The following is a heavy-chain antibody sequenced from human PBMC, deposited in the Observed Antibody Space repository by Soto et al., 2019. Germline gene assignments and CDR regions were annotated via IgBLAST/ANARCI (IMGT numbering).Heavy chain of an antibody. D-gene: IGHD3-3*01. V-gene: IGHV4-59*01. Sequence: SETLSLTCTVSGGSISSYYWSWIRQPPGKGLEWIGYIYYSGSTNYNPSLKSRVTISVDTSKNQFSLKLSSVTAADTAVYYCARKYYDSYFDYWGQGTLVTVSS. J-gene: IGHJ4*02. CDR1: GGSISSYY. CDR3: ARKYYDSYFDY. CDR2: IYYSGST.